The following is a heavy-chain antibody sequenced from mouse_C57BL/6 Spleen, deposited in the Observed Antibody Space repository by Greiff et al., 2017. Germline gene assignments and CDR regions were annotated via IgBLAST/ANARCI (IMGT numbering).Heavy chain of an antibody. Sequence: EVQGVESGGGLVKPGGSLKLSCAASGFTFSSYTMSWVRQTPEQRLEWVATISGCGGNTYYPDSVKGRFTISRDNAKNTLYLQMSSLRSEDTALYYCARPVYYDYSKAFAYWGQGTLVTVSA. J-gene: IGHJ3*01. CDR3: ARPVYYDYSKAFAY. CDR2: ISGCGGNT. V-gene: IGHV5-9*01. D-gene: IGHD2-4*01. CDR1: GFTFSSYT.